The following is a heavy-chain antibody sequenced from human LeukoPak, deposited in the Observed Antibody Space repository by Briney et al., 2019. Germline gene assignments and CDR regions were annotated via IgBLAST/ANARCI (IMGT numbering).Heavy chain of an antibody. Sequence: GGSLRLSCAASGFTFSNYWMTWVRQAPGKGLEWVANIKHDGSEDYYLDSVKGRFTISRDNAKNSLYLQMNSLRVEDTAVYYCARELYYYDSRGYYSNFDYWGQGTLVTVSS. V-gene: IGHV3-7*01. CDR3: ARELYYYDSRGYYSNFDY. J-gene: IGHJ4*02. D-gene: IGHD3-22*01. CDR1: GFTFSNYW. CDR2: IKHDGSED.